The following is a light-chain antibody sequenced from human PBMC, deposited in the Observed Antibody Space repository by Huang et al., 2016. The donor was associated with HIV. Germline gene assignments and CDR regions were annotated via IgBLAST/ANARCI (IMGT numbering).Light chain of an antibody. J-gene: IGKJ2*01. Sequence: EIMMTQSPAILSVSPGEGVTLSCRTSQSVGTNLAWYQQKPGQPPRRLMYGASTRATDTPARFSGRGSGTEFTLTISNLQSEDFAVYSCQHYKTFGRGTKLEIK. CDR3: QHYKT. CDR1: QSVGTN. CDR2: GAS. V-gene: IGKV3D-15*01.